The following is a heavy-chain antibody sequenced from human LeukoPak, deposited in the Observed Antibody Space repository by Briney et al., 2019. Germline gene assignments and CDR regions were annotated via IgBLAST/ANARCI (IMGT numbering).Heavy chain of an antibody. CDR1: GFTLSGNY. Sequence: PGGSLRLSCAVFGFTLSGNYMSWVRQAPRKGLEWVSAIYTDGNTHYAGSVKGRSTISRDSFKNTLYLQMNSLRAEDTAVYYCARDRPYGGVGDFDYWGQGTLVTVSS. V-gene: IGHV3-66*01. CDR3: ARDRPYGGVGDFDY. J-gene: IGHJ4*02. D-gene: IGHD3-16*01. CDR2: IYTDGNT.